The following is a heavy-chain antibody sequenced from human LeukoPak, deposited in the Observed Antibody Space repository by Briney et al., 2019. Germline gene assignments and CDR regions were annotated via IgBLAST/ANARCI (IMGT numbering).Heavy chain of an antibody. CDR2: IKQDGSDT. V-gene: IGHV3-7*04. J-gene: IGHJ4*02. CDR3: TRALDY. Sequence: GGSLRLSCAASGFTFSTYWMDWVRQAPGKGLEWVANIKQDGSDTYYVDSVKGRFTIFRDNAKNSLYPQMNSLRAEDTAVYYCTRALDYWGQGTLVTVSS. CDR1: GFTFSTYW.